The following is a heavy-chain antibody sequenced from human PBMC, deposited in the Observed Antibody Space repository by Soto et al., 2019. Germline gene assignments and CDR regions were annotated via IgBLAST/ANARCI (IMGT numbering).Heavy chain of an antibody. D-gene: IGHD6-19*01. CDR3: ASAAVTGTARLDF. CDR2: INPNSGGT. J-gene: IGHJ4*02. Sequence: ASVEVFCKASGYTFSGFYMHWVRQAPGQGLEWMGWINPNSGGTKYEEKFQGRVTMTRDTPISTAYVELSRLTSDDTAVYYCASAAVTGTARLDFWAQGTLVTVSS. V-gene: IGHV1-2*02. CDR1: GYTFSGFY.